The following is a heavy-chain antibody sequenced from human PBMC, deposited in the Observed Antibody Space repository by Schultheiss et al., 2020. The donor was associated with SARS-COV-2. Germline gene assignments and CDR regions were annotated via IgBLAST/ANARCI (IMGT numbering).Heavy chain of an antibody. CDR3: ATVVAAAASNWFDP. CDR1: GFTVSSNY. V-gene: IGHV3-33*08. D-gene: IGHD6-13*01. Sequence: GESLKISCAASGFTVSSNYMSWVRQAPGKGLEWVAVIWYDGSNKYYADSVKGRFTISRDNAKNSLYLQMNSLRSEDTAVYYCATVVAAAASNWFDPWGQGTLVTVSS. J-gene: IGHJ5*02. CDR2: IWYDGSNK.